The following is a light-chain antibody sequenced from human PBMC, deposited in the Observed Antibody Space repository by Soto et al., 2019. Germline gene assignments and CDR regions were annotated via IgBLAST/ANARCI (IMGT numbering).Light chain of an antibody. Sequence: QSVLTQPPSASGSPGQSVAISCTGTASDIGGYTFVSWYQQHPGKAPKLLIYDVNKRPSGVPDRFSGSKSGNTASLTVSGLQAEDEADYYCNAHGGTNPYVFGTGTKVTVL. CDR1: ASDIGGYTF. J-gene: IGLJ1*01. CDR3: NAHGGTNPYV. V-gene: IGLV2-8*01. CDR2: DVN.